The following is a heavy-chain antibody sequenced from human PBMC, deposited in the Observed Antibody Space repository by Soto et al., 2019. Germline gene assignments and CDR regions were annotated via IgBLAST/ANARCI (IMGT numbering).Heavy chain of an antibody. V-gene: IGHV3-33*01. CDR2: IWYDGSNK. Sequence: QVQLVESGGGVVQPGRSLRLSCAASGFTFSSYGMHWVRQAPGKGLEWVAVIWYDGSNKYYADSVKGRFTISRDNSKNTLYLQMNSLRAEDKAVYYCARDRNHITGTTNGMDVWGQGTTVTVSS. CDR1: GFTFSSYG. CDR3: ARDRNHITGTTNGMDV. J-gene: IGHJ6*02. D-gene: IGHD1-7*01.